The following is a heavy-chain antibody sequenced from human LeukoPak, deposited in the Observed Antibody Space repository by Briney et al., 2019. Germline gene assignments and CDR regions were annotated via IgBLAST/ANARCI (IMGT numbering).Heavy chain of an antibody. Sequence: SETLSLTCTVSGGSINAYYWSWIRQPPGKGLEWIAYVRDNGENNYNPSLKSRVAISVDTANNQISLRLNFVTAADTAIYYCARQPVNTAAFDIWGLGTTVTVSS. CDR2: VRDNGEN. CDR3: ARQPVNTAAFDI. J-gene: IGHJ3*02. CDR1: GGSINAYY. D-gene: IGHD5-18*01. V-gene: IGHV4-59*08.